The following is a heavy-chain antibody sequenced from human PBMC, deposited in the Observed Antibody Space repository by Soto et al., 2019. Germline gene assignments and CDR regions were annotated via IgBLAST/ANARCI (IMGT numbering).Heavy chain of an antibody. D-gene: IGHD3-3*01. V-gene: IGHV4-4*07. CDR1: GGAISGYY. Sequence: SETLSLTCTVSGGAISGYYWTWIRQPAGKGLEWIGRIYSSGGTKYNPSLKRRVDMSLDMSKNQFSLRLNSVTAADTAAYYCARGQRFSDSFDPWGQGTLVTVSS. J-gene: IGHJ5*02. CDR2: IYSSGGT. CDR3: ARGQRFSDSFDP.